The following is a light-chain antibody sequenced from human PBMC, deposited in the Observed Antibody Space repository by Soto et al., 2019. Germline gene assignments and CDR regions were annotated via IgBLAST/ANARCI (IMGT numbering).Light chain of an antibody. CDR2: NAS. Sequence: DIQMTQSPSTLSASVGDRVTITCRASQSIRTWLAWYQQRPGRAPKLLMYNASSLESGVPSRFSGSGSGTDFTLTITGLQPDDFANYYCHQYNDLWTFGQGTKVDIK. J-gene: IGKJ1*01. CDR3: HQYNDLWT. V-gene: IGKV1-5*01. CDR1: QSIRTW.